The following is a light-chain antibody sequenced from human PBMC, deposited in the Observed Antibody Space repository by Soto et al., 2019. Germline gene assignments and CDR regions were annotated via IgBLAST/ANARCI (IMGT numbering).Light chain of an antibody. CDR1: QSLSGT. CDR3: QQRTLWPRT. J-gene: IGKJ1*01. CDR2: GAS. Sequence: EIVLTQSPATLSLSPGERATLSCRASQSLSGTLAWFQQKVGQPPRLLIYGASNRATGIPARFSASGSGTDFPLTISSLEPEDFAVYYCQQRTLWPRTFGQGTKVDIK. V-gene: IGKV3-11*01.